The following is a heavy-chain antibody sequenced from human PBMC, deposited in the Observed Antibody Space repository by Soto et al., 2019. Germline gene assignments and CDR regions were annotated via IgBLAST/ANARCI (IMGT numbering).Heavy chain of an antibody. Sequence: ASVKVSCKASGYTFTSYYMHWVRQAPGQGLEWMGIINPSGGSTSYAQKFQGRVTMTRDTSTSTVYMELSSLGSEDTAVYYCASHRSGYENLSYYYGMDVWGQGTTVTVSS. D-gene: IGHD5-12*01. V-gene: IGHV1-46*01. CDR1: GYTFTSYY. CDR3: ASHRSGYENLSYYYGMDV. CDR2: INPSGGST. J-gene: IGHJ6*02.